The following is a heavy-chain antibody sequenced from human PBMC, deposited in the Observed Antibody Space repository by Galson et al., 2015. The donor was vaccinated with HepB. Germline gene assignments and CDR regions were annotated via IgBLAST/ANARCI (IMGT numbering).Heavy chain of an antibody. CDR2: IKSKTDGGTT. J-gene: IGHJ5*02. CDR1: GFTFSNAW. CDR3: TTVPLTTYSSGLYGGYWFDP. V-gene: IGHV3-15*01. Sequence: SLRLSCAASGFTFSNAWMSWVRQAPGKGLEWVGRIKSKTDGGTTDYAAPVKGRFTISRDDSKNTLYLQMNSLKTEDTAVYYCTTVPLTTYSSGLYGGYWFDPWGQGTLVIVSS. D-gene: IGHD6-19*01.